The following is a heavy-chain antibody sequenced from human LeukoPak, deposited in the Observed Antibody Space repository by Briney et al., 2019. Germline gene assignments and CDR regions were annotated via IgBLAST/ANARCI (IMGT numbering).Heavy chain of an antibody. V-gene: IGHV3-48*03. J-gene: IGHJ4*02. D-gene: IGHD3-9*01. CDR2: ISSSGSTI. Sequence: GGSLRLSCAASGFTFSSYEMNWVRQAPGKGLEWVSYISSSGSTIYYADSVKGRFTISRDNSKNTLYLQMNSLRAKDTAVYYCAVGLVIIGGLDYWGQGTLVTVSS. CDR1: GFTFSSYE. CDR3: AVGLVIIGGLDY.